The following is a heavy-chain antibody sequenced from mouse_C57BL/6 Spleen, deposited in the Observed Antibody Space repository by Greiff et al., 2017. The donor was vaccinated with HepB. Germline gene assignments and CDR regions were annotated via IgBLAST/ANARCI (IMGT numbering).Heavy chain of an antibody. CDR1: GYSITSGYY. CDR2: ISYDGSN. CDR3: ARESSGPAWFAY. V-gene: IGHV3-6*01. Sequence: EVQLQESGPGLVKPSQSLSLTCSVTGYSITSGYYWNWIRQFPGNKLEWMGYISYDGSNHYNPSLKNRISITRDTSKNQFFLKLNSVTTEDTATDICARESSGPAWFAYWGQGTLVTVSA. J-gene: IGHJ3*01. D-gene: IGHD3-2*02.